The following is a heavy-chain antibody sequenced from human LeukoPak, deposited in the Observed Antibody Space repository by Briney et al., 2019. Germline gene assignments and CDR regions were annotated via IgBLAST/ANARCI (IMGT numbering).Heavy chain of an antibody. CDR1: GGSISGYY. J-gene: IGHJ5*02. Sequence: SETLSLTCAVYGGSISGYYWSWIRQPPGKGLEWIAEIHHSGSANYNPSLKSRVTISTDTSKNQFSLKLSSVTAADTAMYYCARPVFGMTGTTNSWFDPWGQGTLVTVSS. V-gene: IGHV4-34*01. D-gene: IGHD1-7*01. CDR3: ARPVFGMTGTTNSWFDP. CDR2: IHHSGSA.